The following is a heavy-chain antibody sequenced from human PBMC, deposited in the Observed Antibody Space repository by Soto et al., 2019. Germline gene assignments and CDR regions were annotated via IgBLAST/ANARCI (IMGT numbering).Heavy chain of an antibody. Sequence: SETLSLTYTVSGGSISSSRYYWGWIRQPPGKGLEWIGSIYYSGSTYYNPSLKSRVTTSVDTSKNQFSLKLSSVTAADTAVYYCARRYSSAFDIWGQGTMVT. CDR2: IYYSGST. D-gene: IGHD6-13*01. J-gene: IGHJ3*02. V-gene: IGHV4-39*01. CDR1: GGSISSSRYY. CDR3: ARRYSSAFDI.